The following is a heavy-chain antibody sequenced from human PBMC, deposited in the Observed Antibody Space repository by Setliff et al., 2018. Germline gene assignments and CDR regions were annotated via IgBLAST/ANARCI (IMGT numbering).Heavy chain of an antibody. CDR1: GYTFRSYG. J-gene: IGHJ3*02. V-gene: IGHV1-18*01. CDR2: ISGYNGYT. D-gene: IGHD2-2*01. CDR3: VRDRAAIVVGPPTAAFDI. Sequence: GASVKVSCKASGYTFRSYGINWVRQAPGQGLEWMGWISGYNGYTVYAQKLQGRVTLTTDTSTGTAYMEVRSLRSDDTAQYYCVRDRAAIVVGPPTAAFDIWGQGTMVTVSS.